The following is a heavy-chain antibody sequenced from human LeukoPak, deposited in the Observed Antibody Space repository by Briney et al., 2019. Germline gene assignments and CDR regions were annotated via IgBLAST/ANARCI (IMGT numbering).Heavy chain of an antibody. D-gene: IGHD6-19*01. Sequence: SETLSLTCTVSGGSISSYYWSWIRQPPGKGLEWIGYIYYSGSTNYNPSLKSRVTISVDTSKNQFSLKLSSVTAADTAVYYCARDRGGRLVFDYWGQGTLVTVSS. J-gene: IGHJ4*02. CDR3: ARDRGGRLVFDY. CDR2: IYYSGST. CDR1: GGSISSYY. V-gene: IGHV4-59*01.